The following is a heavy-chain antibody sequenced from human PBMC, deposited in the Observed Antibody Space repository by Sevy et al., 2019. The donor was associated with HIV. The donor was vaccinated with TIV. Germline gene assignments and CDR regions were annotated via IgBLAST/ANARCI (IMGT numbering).Heavy chain of an antibody. CDR2: ISYDGSNK. D-gene: IGHD3-3*01. V-gene: IGHV3-30*04. CDR3: ARPKYYDFWGGYYPGSGWFDP. J-gene: IGHJ5*02. Sequence: GGSLRLSCAASGFTFSSYAMHWVRQAPGKGLEWVAVISYDGSNKYYADSVKGRFTISRDNSKNTLYLQMNSLRAEDTAVYYCARPKYYDFWGGYYPGSGWFDPWGQGTLVTVSS. CDR1: GFTFSSYA.